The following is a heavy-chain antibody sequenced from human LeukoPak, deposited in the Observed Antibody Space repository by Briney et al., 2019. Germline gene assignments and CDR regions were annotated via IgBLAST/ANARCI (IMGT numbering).Heavy chain of an antibody. CDR1: GFTFDDYA. CDR3: AKEKDRYGSGSYAFDY. D-gene: IGHD3-10*01. CDR2: ISWNSGSI. Sequence: GGSLRLSCAASGFTFDDYAMHWVRQAPGKGLEWVSGISWNSGSIGYADSVKGRFTISRDNAKNSLYLQMNSLRAEDTALYYCAKEKDRYGSGSYAFDYWGQGTLVTVSS. J-gene: IGHJ4*02. V-gene: IGHV3-9*01.